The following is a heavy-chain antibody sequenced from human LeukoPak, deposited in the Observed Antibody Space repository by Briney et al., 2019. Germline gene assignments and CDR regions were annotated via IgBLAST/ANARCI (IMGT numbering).Heavy chain of an antibody. V-gene: IGHV4-61*01. D-gene: IGHD6-19*01. Sequence: SETLSLTCTVSGGSISSSSYSWGWIRQPPGKGLEWIGYIYYSGNTNYNPSLKSRVTISVDTSKNQFSLKLSSVTAADTAVYYCVRENYSSGWYGIIDYWGQGTLVTVSS. CDR1: GGSISSSSYS. CDR3: VRENYSSGWYGIIDY. J-gene: IGHJ4*02. CDR2: IYYSGNT.